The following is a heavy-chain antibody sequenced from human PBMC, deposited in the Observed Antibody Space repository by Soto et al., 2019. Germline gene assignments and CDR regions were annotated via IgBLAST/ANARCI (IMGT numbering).Heavy chain of an antibody. V-gene: IGHV1-46*01. CDR2: INPSGGST. J-gene: IGHJ6*02. Sequence: ASVKVSCKASGYTFTSYYMHWVRQAPGQGLEWMGIINPSGGSTSYAQKFQGRVTMTTDTSTSTVYMELSSLRSDDTAVYYCARIADCSTTSCSFPSRFHVRGYYYYYGLDVWGQGTTVTVSS. CDR3: ARIADCSTTSCSFPSRFHVRGYYYYYGLDV. D-gene: IGHD2-2*01. CDR1: GYTFTSYY.